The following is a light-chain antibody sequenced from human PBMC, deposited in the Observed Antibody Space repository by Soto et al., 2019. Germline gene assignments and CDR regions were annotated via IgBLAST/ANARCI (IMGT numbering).Light chain of an antibody. CDR3: QQLDSFPRT. Sequence: EIVLTQSPGTLSLSPGERATLSCRASQSISNSYLAWYQQKPGQAPRLLIYGASSRATGIPDRFSGSGSGTDFTLTISRLEPEDFATYYCQQLDSFPRTFGQGTKLEFK. CDR2: GAS. CDR1: QSISNSY. J-gene: IGKJ2*01. V-gene: IGKV3-20*01.